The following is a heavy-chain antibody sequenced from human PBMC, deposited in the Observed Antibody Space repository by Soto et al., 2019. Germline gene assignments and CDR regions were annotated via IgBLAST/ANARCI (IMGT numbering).Heavy chain of an antibody. CDR1: GGSISKSGNY. Sequence: QLHLQESGPGRVKPSETLSLMCSVSGGSISKSGNYWGWVRQAPEKGLEWIGSIYYGGTTNYNPSLKRWVTISVETFNNQFPLKLTSVTAADTAVYYCARLPLVRGLPAWGQGTLITVSS. V-gene: IGHV4-39*01. CDR3: ARLPLVRGLPA. J-gene: IGHJ5*02. D-gene: IGHD3-10*01. CDR2: IYYGGTT.